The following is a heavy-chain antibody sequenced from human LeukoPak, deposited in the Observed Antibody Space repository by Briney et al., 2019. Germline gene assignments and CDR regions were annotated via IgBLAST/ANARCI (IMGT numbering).Heavy chain of an antibody. J-gene: IGHJ4*02. V-gene: IGHV3-23*01. CDR3: ARQQLPSGY. CDR1: GFTFSSYD. D-gene: IGHD6-13*01. CDR2: ISGSGTST. Sequence: GGSLRLSCAASGFTFSSYDMTWVRQAPGKGLEWVSAISGSGTSTYYADSVKGRFTISRDNSKNTLYLQMNSLRVEDTAVYYCARQQLPSGYWGQGTLVTVS.